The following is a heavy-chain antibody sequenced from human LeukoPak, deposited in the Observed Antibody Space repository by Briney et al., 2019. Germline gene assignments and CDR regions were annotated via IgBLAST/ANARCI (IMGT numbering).Heavy chain of an antibody. CDR1: GFTVSSNY. J-gene: IGHJ4*02. D-gene: IGHD3-22*01. CDR3: AKQFPYYYDTSGYYQDY. Sequence: PGGSLRLSCAASGFTVSSNYMSWVRQAPGKGLEWVSAISGGGGSTYYADSVKGRFTISRDNSKNTLSLQMNSLRAEDTAVYYCAKQFPYYYDTSGYYQDYWGQGTLVTVSS. CDR2: ISGGGGST. V-gene: IGHV3-23*01.